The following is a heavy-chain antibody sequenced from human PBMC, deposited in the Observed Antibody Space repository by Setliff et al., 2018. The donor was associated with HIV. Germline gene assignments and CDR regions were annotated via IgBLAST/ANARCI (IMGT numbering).Heavy chain of an antibody. CDR1: GVSISSSSYF. J-gene: IGHJ6*03. CDR3: ARHPRHYNILTGYRYYYMDV. CDR2: IYFSGST. D-gene: IGHD3-9*01. V-gene: IGHV4-39*01. Sequence: SETLSLTCAVSGVSISSSSYFWDWIRRPPGTGLDWIGSIYFSGSTYYNPSLESRVTISMDTSKNQFSLKLTSVTAADTAVYYCARHPRHYNILTGYRYYYMDVWGKGTTVTVS.